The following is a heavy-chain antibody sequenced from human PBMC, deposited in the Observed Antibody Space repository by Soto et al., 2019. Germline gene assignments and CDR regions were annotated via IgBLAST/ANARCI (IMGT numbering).Heavy chain of an antibody. CDR2: ISAYNGNT. CDR3: ARAGHYYDSSGYAN. D-gene: IGHD3-22*01. CDR1: GYSFATSG. V-gene: IGHV1-18*01. J-gene: IGHJ4*02. Sequence: ASVKVSCKASGYSFATSGISWVRQAPGQGLEWMGWISAYNGNTNYEQKLQDRVTMTTDTSTSTAYLGLRSLRSDDTAVYYCARAGHYYDSSGYANWGQGTLVTVSS.